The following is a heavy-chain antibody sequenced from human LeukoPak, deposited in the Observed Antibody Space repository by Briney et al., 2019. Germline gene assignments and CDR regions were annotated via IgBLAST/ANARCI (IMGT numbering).Heavy chain of an antibody. CDR1: GYSISSGYY. J-gene: IGHJ4*02. CDR2: IYHSGST. D-gene: IGHD3-3*01. V-gene: IGHV4-38-2*02. Sequence: SETLSLTCTVSGYSISSGYYWGWIRQPPGKGLEWIGSIYHSGSTHYNPSLKSRVTISVDTSKNQFSLKLSSVTAADTAVYYCARGLYDFWSGYSGGGSGYFDYWGQGTLVTVSS. CDR3: ARGLYDFWSGYSGGGSGYFDY.